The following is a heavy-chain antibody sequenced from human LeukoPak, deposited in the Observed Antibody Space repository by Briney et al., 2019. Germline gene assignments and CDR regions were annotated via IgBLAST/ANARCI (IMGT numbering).Heavy chain of an antibody. CDR2: ISGSGGST. D-gene: IGHD3-3*01. CDR3: AKGSAEYYDFWSGYYSFGYYFDY. J-gene: IGHJ4*02. V-gene: IGHV3-23*01. Sequence: QSGGSLRLSCAASGFTFSSYAMSWVRQAPGKGLEWVSAISGSGGSTYYADSVKGRFTISRDNSKNTLYLQMNSLRAEDTAVYYCAKGSAEYYDFWSGYYSFGYYFDYWGQGTLVTVSS. CDR1: GFTFSSYA.